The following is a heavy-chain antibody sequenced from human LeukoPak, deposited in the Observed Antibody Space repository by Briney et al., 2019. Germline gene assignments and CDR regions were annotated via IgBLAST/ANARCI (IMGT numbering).Heavy chain of an antibody. CDR3: ARDLGYYDSSGYRGY. CDR1: GFTFSQYA. J-gene: IGHJ4*02. V-gene: IGHV3-30-3*01. CDR2: ISYDGNHK. Sequence: QAGGSLRLSCAASGFTFSQYAIHWVRQAPGKGLEWVAVISYDGNHKYYADSVKGRFTISRDNAKNSLYLQMNSLRAEDTAVYYCARDLGYYDSSGYRGYWGQGTLVTVSS. D-gene: IGHD3-22*01.